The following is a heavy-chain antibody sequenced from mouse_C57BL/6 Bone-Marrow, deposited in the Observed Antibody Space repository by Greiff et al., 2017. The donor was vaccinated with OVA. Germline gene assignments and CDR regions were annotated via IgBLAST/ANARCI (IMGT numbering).Heavy chain of an antibody. CDR3: ARFPVVAKGYWYFDV. Sequence: SVPVLAKPSQTLSLTCSVTGYSITSDYWNWIRKFPGNKLEYMGYISYSGSTYYNPSLKSRISITRDTSKNQYYLQLNSVTTEDTATYYCARFPVVAKGYWYFDVWGTGTTVTVSS. D-gene: IGHD1-1*01. CDR1: GYSITSDY. V-gene: IGHV3-8*01. CDR2: ISYSGST. J-gene: IGHJ1*03.